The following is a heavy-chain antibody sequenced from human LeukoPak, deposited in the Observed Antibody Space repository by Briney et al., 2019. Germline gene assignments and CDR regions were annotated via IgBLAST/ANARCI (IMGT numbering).Heavy chain of an antibody. CDR2: IIPIFGTA. CDR3: ARDPSDCRSTSCQGEDYYYGMDV. Sequence: SVKVSCKASGGTFSSYAISWVRQAPGQGLEWMGGIIPIFGTANYAQKFQGRVTITADESTSTAYMELSSLRSEDTAVYCCARDPSDCRSTSCQGEDYYYGMDVWGQGTTVTVSS. V-gene: IGHV1-69*13. CDR1: GGTFSSYA. J-gene: IGHJ6*02. D-gene: IGHD2-2*01.